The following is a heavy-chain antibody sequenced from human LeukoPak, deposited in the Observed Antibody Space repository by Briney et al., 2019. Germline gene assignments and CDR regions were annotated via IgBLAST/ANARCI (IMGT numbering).Heavy chain of an antibody. V-gene: IGHV4-4*02. D-gene: IGHD2-21*02. CDR2: IYHSGRT. CDR1: GGSISSSNW. J-gene: IGHJ4*02. CDR3: ARVGCGGDCYSEYFDY. Sequence: SETLSLTCTVSGGSISSSNWWSWVRQPPGKGLEWIGEIYHSGRTNYNPSLKSRVTISVDKSKNQFSLKLSSVTAADTAVYYCARVGCGGDCYSEYFDYWGQGTLVTVSS.